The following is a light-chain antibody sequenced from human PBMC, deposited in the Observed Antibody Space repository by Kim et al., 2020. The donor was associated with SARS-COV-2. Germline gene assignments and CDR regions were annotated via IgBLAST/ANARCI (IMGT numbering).Light chain of an antibody. J-gene: IGLJ3*02. Sequence: QPVLTQSPSASASLGASVKLTCTLSSGHSSYAIAWHQQQPEKGPRYLMKVNRDGSHTKGDGIPDRFSGSGSGAERYLTISSLQSEDEADYYCQTWDTGIRVFGGGTQLTVL. CDR2: VNRDGSH. V-gene: IGLV4-69*01. CDR1: SGHSSYA. CDR3: QTWDTGIRV.